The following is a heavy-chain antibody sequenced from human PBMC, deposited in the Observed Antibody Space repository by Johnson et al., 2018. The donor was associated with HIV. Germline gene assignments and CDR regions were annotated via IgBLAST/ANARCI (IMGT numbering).Heavy chain of an antibody. Sequence: VQLVESGGGVVQPGRSLRLSCAASGFTFSSYWMHWVRQAPGKGLICVSRINSDGSNTTYADSVKGRFTISRDNAKNTLYLQMNSLRTEDTAVYYCARAQYYFMRSRDDAFDIWGRGTMVTVSS. J-gene: IGHJ3*02. D-gene: IGHD3-10*01. V-gene: IGHV3-74*02. CDR1: GFTFSSYW. CDR3: ARAQYYFMRSRDDAFDI. CDR2: INSDGSNT.